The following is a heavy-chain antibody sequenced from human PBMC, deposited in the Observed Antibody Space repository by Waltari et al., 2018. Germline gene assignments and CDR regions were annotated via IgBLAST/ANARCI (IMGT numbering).Heavy chain of an antibody. Sequence: QVQLQESGPGLVKPSQTLSLTCTVSGGSISSGGYYWRWIRQHPGKGLEWIGYIYYSGSTYYNPSLKSRVTISVDTSKNQFSLKLSSVTAADTAVYYCARRARVFYWFDPWGQGTLVTVSS. CDR2: IYYSGST. CDR1: GGSISSGGYY. D-gene: IGHD6-6*01. CDR3: ARRARVFYWFDP. V-gene: IGHV4-31*03. J-gene: IGHJ5*02.